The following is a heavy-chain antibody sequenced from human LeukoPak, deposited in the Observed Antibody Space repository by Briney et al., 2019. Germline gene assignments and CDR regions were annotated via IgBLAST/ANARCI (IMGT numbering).Heavy chain of an antibody. CDR1: GFTLSSYW. D-gene: IGHD3-22*01. Sequence: GGSLRLSCAASGFTLSSYWMSWVRQAPGKGLEWVANIKQDGSEKYYVDSVKGRFTISRDNAKNSLYLQMNSLRAEDTAVYYCAKDGRYRYYYDIEGTFDYWGQGTLVTVSS. J-gene: IGHJ4*02. CDR3: AKDGRYRYYYDIEGTFDY. V-gene: IGHV3-7*01. CDR2: IKQDGSEK.